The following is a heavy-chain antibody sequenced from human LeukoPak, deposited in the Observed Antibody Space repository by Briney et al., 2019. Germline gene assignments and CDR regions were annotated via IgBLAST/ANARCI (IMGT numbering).Heavy chain of an antibody. D-gene: IGHD6-19*01. CDR3: AKAGWNGDYFDY. V-gene: IGHV3-23*01. CDR1: GFTFSSYA. Sequence: GGSLRPSCAASGFTFSSYAMSWVRQAPGKGLEWVSAISGTFSSTYYADSVKGRFTISRDNSKNTLYLQMNSLRAEDTAVYYCAKAGWNGDYFDYWGQGTLVTVSS. J-gene: IGHJ4*02. CDR2: ISGTFSST.